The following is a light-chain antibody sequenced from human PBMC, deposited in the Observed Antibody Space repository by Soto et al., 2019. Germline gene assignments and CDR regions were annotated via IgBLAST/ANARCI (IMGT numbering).Light chain of an antibody. CDR2: AAS. CDR1: QGISSY. CDR3: QQLKSYPTT. V-gene: IGKV1-9*01. Sequence: DIQLTQSPSFLSASVGDRVTITCRASQGISSYLAWYQQKPGKAPKLLIYAASTLQSGVPSRFSGSASGTEFTLTISSLQPEDFATYYCQQLKSYPTTFGQGTRLEIK. J-gene: IGKJ5*01.